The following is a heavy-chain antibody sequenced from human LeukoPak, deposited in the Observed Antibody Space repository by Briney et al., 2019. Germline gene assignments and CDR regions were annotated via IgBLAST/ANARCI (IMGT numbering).Heavy chain of an antibody. CDR1: GFTFSSYS. D-gene: IGHD4-17*01. CDR2: ISSSGSTI. J-gene: IGHJ3*01. Sequence: GGSLRLSCAASGFTFSSYSMNWVRQAPGKGLEWVSCISSSGSTIYYADSVKGRFTISRDNAKNSLYLQMNSVRAEDTAVYYCAKEAGQDYGALDAFDVWGQGTMVTVSS. V-gene: IGHV3-48*04. CDR3: AKEAGQDYGALDAFDV.